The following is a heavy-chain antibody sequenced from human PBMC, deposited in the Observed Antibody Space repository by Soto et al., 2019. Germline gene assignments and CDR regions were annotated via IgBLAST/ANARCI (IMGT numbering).Heavy chain of an antibody. CDR2: IYYSGST. D-gene: IGHD6-19*01. V-gene: IGHV4-39*01. CDR1: GGSISSSSYY. J-gene: IGHJ3*02. Sequence: SETLSLTCTVSGGSISSSSYYWGWIRQPPGKGLEWIGSIYYSGSTYYNPSLKSRVTISVDTSKNQFSLKLSSVTAADTAVYYCARHIGSIGWYGGRGFAFDIWGQGTMVTVSS. CDR3: ARHIGSIGWYGGRGFAFDI.